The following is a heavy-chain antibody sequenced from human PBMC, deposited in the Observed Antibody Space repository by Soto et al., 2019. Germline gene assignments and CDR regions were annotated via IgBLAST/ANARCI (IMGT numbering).Heavy chain of an antibody. CDR2: INHSGRV. Sequence: SETLSLTCAVYGGPFSGHSWTWIRQSPGKGLEWIGDINHSGRVNYSPSLKSRVTISLDTSKNQFSLTLSAVTAADTAMYYCSTRAYDTNGYYRFDPWGQGTLVTVSS. J-gene: IGHJ5*01. CDR3: STRAYDTNGYYRFDP. D-gene: IGHD3-22*01. CDR1: GGPFSGHS. V-gene: IGHV4-34*01.